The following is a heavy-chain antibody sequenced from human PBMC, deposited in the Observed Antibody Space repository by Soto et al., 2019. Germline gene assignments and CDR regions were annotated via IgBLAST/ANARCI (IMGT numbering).Heavy chain of an antibody. Sequence: GGSLRLSCAASGFTFSSYGMHWVRQAPGKGLEWVAVIWYDGSNKYYADSVKGRFTISRDNSKNTLYLQMNSLRAEDTAVYYCVLVGATRGPLDYWGQGTLVTVSS. V-gene: IGHV3-33*01. J-gene: IGHJ4*02. CDR3: VLVGATRGPLDY. CDR1: GFTFSSYG. D-gene: IGHD2-15*01. CDR2: IWYDGSNK.